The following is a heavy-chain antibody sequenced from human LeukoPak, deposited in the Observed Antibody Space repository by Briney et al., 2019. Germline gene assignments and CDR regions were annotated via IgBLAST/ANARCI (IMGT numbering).Heavy chain of an antibody. V-gene: IGHV3-7*01. J-gene: IGHJ4*02. Sequence: PGGSLRLSCAGSGFTFSRYWMTWVRQAPGKGLEWMANIKPDGSQENYVDSAKGRFTISRDNAKESLFLQMNSLRDEDTAVYYCVRVDFSDEGFDHWGQGTLVTVSS. D-gene: IGHD2-21*01. CDR2: IKPDGSQE. CDR1: GFTFSRYW. CDR3: VRVDFSDEGFDH.